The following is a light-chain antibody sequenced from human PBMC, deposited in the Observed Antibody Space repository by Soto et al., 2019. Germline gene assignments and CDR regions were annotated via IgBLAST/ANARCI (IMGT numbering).Light chain of an antibody. CDR1: SSDVGNYDL. CDR3: CSSAGSGTYV. J-gene: IGLJ1*01. V-gene: IGLV2-23*01. CDR2: EGT. Sequence: QSALNQPASVSGSPGQSIAISCTGTSSDVGNYDLVSWYQQHPGKAPKLMIYEGTKRPSGVSNRFSGSKSGNTASLTISGLQAEDEADYYCCSSAGSGTYVFGTGTKVTVL.